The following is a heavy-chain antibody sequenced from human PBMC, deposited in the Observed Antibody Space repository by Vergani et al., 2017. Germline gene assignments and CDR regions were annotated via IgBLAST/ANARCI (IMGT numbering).Heavy chain of an antibody. V-gene: IGHV4-39*07. CDR2: IYYSGST. CDR1: GGSISSSSYY. D-gene: IGHD3-16*02. Sequence: QLQLQESGPGLVKPSETLSLTCTVSGGSISSSSYYWGWIRQPPGKGLEWIGSIYYSGSTYYNPSLKSRVTISVDTSKNQFSLKLSSVTAADTAVYYCARDVQSRDYDYVWGSYRFNWFDPWGQGTLVTVSS. CDR3: ARDVQSRDYDYVWGSYRFNWFDP. J-gene: IGHJ5*02.